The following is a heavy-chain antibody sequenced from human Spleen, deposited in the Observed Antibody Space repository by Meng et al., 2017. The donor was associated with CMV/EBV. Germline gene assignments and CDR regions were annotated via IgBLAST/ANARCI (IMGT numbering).Heavy chain of an antibody. Sequence: GESLKISCAASGFTFSSYGMHWVRQAPGKGLEWVSSISSSSSDIYYADSVKGRFTISRDNAKNSLYLQMNSLRAEDAAVYFCARDLWEDSGYDYYYGMDVWGQGTTVTVSS. CDR1: GFTFSSYG. J-gene: IGHJ6*02. D-gene: IGHD5-12*01. CDR3: ARDLWEDSGYDYYYGMDV. V-gene: IGHV3-21*01. CDR2: ISSSSSDI.